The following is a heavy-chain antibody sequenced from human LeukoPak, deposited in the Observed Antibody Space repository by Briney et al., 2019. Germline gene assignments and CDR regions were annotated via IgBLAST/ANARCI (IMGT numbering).Heavy chain of an antibody. D-gene: IGHD3-10*01. J-gene: IGHJ6*03. CDR2: IRYDGSNK. Sequence: TGGSLRLSCAASGFTFSSYGMHWVRQAPGKGLEWVAFIRYDGSNKYYADSVKGRFTISRDNSKNTLYLQMNSLRAEDTAVYYCAKMARGILMVRGVNPPYYYYYMDVWGKGTTVTISS. V-gene: IGHV3-30*02. CDR1: GFTFSSYG. CDR3: AKMARGILMVRGVNPPYYYYYMDV.